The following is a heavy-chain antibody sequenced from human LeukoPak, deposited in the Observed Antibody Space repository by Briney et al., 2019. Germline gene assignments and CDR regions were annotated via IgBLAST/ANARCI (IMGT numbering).Heavy chain of an antibody. CDR3: AKDGNIVVVPAGIGYYYYGMDV. V-gene: IGHV3-23*01. CDR2: ISGSGGST. J-gene: IGHJ6*02. D-gene: IGHD2-2*02. CDR1: GFTFSSYA. Sequence: PGGSLRLSCAASGFTFSSYAMSWVRQAPGKGLEWVSAISGSGGSTYYADSVKGRFTISRDNSKNTLYLQMNSLRAEDTAVYYCAKDGNIVVVPAGIGYYYYGMDVWGQGTTVTVSS.